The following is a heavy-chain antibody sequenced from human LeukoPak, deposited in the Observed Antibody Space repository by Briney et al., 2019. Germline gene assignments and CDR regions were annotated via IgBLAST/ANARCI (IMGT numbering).Heavy chain of an antibody. CDR2: IYSGGST. Sequence: GGSLRLSCAASGFTVSSNYMSWVRQAPGKGLEWVSVIYSGGSTYYADSVKGRFTISRDNSKNTLYLQINSLRAEDTAVYYCASEGTTVTTVYWGQGTLVTVSS. CDR3: ASEGTTVTTVY. D-gene: IGHD4-17*01. V-gene: IGHV3-66*01. J-gene: IGHJ4*02. CDR1: GFTVSSNY.